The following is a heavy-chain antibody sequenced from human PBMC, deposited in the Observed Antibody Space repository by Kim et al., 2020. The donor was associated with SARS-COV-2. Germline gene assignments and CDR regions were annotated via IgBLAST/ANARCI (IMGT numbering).Heavy chain of an antibody. Sequence: VTVITFNEINKYCADSVKGRFTISRDNSKNTLYLQMNSLRAEDTAVYYCAKNPGPYYYDSSGYYSLFDYWGQGTLVTVSS. CDR2: ITFNEINK. J-gene: IGHJ4*02. CDR3: AKNPGPYYYDSSGYYSLFDY. V-gene: IGHV3-30*18. D-gene: IGHD3-22*01.